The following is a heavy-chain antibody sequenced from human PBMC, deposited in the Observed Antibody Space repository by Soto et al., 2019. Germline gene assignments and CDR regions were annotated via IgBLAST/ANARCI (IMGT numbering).Heavy chain of an antibody. J-gene: IGHJ3*02. CDR3: AKDKNYAHAVGVFDI. V-gene: IGHV3-23*01. D-gene: IGHD2-2*01. Sequence: EVQLLESGGGLVQPGGSLRLSCAASGFTFSTYAMSWVRQAPGKGLEWVSGISGSGGSTYYADSVKGRFTISRDNSKNTLYLQMNSLRAEDTAVYYCAKDKNYAHAVGVFDIWGQGTMVTVSS. CDR1: GFTFSTYA. CDR2: ISGSGGST.